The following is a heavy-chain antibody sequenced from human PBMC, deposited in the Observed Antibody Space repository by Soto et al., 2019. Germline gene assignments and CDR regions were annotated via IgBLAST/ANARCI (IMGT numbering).Heavy chain of an antibody. D-gene: IGHD5-12*01. CDR2: ISSNGGST. V-gene: IGHV3-64*01. CDR3: ARGGRGYEFDY. Sequence: EVQLVESGGGLVQPGGSLRLSCAASGFTFSRYAMHWVRQAPGKGLEYVSPISSNGGSTYYANSVKGRFTISRDNSKNTPSRQTGSLIREATAVYYRARGGRGYEFDYWGQGTVVTVSS. CDR1: GFTFSRYA. J-gene: IGHJ4*02.